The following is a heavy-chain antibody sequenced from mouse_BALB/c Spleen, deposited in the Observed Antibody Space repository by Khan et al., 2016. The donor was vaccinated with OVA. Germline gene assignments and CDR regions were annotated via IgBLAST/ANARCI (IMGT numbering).Heavy chain of an antibody. CDR2: IRKKASGYTT. V-gene: IGHV7-3*02. D-gene: IGHD1-2*01. CDR3: ARVDYGYGFAY. J-gene: IGHJ3*01. CDR1: GFTFSDYY. Sequence: EVELVESGGGLVEPGGSLRLSCATSGFTFSDYYMSWVRQPPGKALEWLGFIRKKASGYTTEYSASVKGRFTISRDNSQSILYIQMNSLGAEDSAAYYCARVDYGYGFAYWGQGTLVTVSA.